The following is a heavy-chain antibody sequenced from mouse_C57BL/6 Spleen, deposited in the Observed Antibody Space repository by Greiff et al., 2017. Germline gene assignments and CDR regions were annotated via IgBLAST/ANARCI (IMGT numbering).Heavy chain of an antibody. D-gene: IGHD2-3*01. J-gene: IGHJ4*01. CDR3: VRESADYDGYYYAMDY. CDR2: IRSKSSNYAT. Sequence: VQLQQSGGGLVQPKGSLKLSCAASGFTFNTYALHWVRQAPGKGLEWVARIRSKSSNYATYYADSVKDRFTISRDDSQSMLYLQMNNLKTEDTAMYYCVRESADYDGYYYAMDYWGQGTSVTVSS. V-gene: IGHV10-3*01. CDR1: GFTFNTYA.